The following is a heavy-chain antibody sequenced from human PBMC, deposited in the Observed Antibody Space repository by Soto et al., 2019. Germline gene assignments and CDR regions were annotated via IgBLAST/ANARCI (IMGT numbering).Heavy chain of an antibody. J-gene: IGHJ4*02. CDR1: GFTFTRYS. CDR3: ARESEDLTSNFDY. CDR2: ISSPTNYI. V-gene: IGHV3-21*06. Sequence: EVQLVESGGGLVKPGGSLRLSCAASGFTFTRYSMNWVRQAPGKGLEWVSSISSPTNYIYYGDSMKGRFTISRDNAKNSLYLEMNSLRAEDTAVYYCARESEDLTSNFDYWGQGPLVTVSS.